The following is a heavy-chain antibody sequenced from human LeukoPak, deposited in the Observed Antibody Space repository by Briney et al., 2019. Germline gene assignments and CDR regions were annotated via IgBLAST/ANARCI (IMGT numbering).Heavy chain of an antibody. D-gene: IGHD2-2*01. CDR3: ARVPLIVVVPAALSGDY. CDR1: GYTFTSYG. J-gene: IGHJ4*02. V-gene: IGHV1-18*04. Sequence: ASVKVSCKASGYTFTSYGISWVRQAPGQGLEWMGWISAYNGNTNYAQKLQGRVTMTTDTSTSTAYMELRSLRSADTAVYYCARVPLIVVVPAALSGDYWGQGTLVTVSS. CDR2: ISAYNGNT.